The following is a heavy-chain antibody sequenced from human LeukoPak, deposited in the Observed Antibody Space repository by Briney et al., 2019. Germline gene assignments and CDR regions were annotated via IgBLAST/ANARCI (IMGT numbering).Heavy chain of an antibody. CDR2: IKQDGSEK. V-gene: IGHV3-7*01. Sequence: PGGSLRLSCAASGFTFSSYEMNWVRQAPGKGLEWVANIKQDGSEKYYVDSVKGRFTISRDNAKKSMYLQMNSLRVDDTATYYCTRGGGEFDPWGQGTRVTVSS. D-gene: IGHD3-10*01. J-gene: IGHJ5*02. CDR3: TRGGGEFDP. CDR1: GFTFSSYE.